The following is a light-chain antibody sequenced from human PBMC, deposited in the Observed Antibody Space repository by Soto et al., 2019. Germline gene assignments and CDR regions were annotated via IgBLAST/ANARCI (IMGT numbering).Light chain of an antibody. J-gene: IGLJ1*01. Sequence: QSVLTQPASVSGSPGQSITISCTGTSSDVGGYNFVSWYQQHPGKAPKLMIYKVSNRPSGVSNRFSGSKSGNTASLTISGLQAEDEADYYCNSYTSSSTRVFGTATKVTVL. V-gene: IGLV2-14*01. CDR1: SSDVGGYNF. CDR3: NSYTSSSTRV. CDR2: KVS.